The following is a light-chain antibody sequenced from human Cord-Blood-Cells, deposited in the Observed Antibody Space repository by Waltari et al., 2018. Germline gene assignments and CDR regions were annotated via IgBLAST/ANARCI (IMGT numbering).Light chain of an antibody. J-gene: IGLJ2*01. CDR1: SSDFGSYNL. Sequence: QSALTQPAPVSGSPGQSITISCTGTSSDFGSYNLVSWYQQHPGKAPKLMIYEGSKRPSGVSNRFSGSKSGNTASLTISGLQAEDEADYYCCSYAGSSTFVFGAGTKLTVL. CDR2: EGS. CDR3: CSYAGSSTFV. V-gene: IGLV2-23*01.